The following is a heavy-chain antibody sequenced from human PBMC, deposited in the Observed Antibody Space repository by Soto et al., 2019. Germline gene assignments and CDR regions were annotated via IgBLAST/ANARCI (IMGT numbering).Heavy chain of an antibody. CDR3: ARDGYYYDSSGYYPHYYYYYGMDV. Sequence: GGSLRLSCAASGFTFSAYGIHWVRQAPGKGLEWVAVISHDGSNTNYADSVKGRFTFSRDNSKDTVYLQMNSLRAEGTAVYYCARDGYYYDSSGYYPHYYYYYGMDVWGQGTTVTVSS. V-gene: IGHV3-30*03. CDR1: GFTFSAYG. D-gene: IGHD3-22*01. J-gene: IGHJ6*02. CDR2: ISHDGSNT.